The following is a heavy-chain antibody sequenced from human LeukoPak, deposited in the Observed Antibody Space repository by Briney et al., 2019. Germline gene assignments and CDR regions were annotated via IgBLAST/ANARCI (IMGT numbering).Heavy chain of an antibody. V-gene: IGHV1-46*01. J-gene: IGHJ4*02. CDR1: GYTFTSYY. D-gene: IGHD2-15*01. CDR2: INPGGGST. CDR3: ARGVHVGVLAAPDY. Sequence: ASVKVSCKASGYTFTSYYMHWVRQAPGQGLEWMGIINPGGGSTSYAQKFQGRVTMTTDTSTSTVCMELSGLRSEDTAVYYCARGVHVGVLAAPDYWGQGTLVTVSS.